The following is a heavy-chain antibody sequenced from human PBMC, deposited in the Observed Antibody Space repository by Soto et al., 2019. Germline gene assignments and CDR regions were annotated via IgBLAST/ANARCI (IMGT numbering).Heavy chain of an antibody. CDR3: ARDKITGSFAY. CDR1: GGSFSGYY. J-gene: IGHJ4*02. D-gene: IGHD3-10*01. V-gene: IGHV4-34*01. Sequence: SETLSLTCAVYGGSFSGYYWTWIRQPPGTGLEWIGEINHSGSTNYNPSLKSRFTISVDTSKNQFSLKLTSVTAADTAVYYCARDKITGSFAYWGQGTLVTV. CDR2: INHSGST.